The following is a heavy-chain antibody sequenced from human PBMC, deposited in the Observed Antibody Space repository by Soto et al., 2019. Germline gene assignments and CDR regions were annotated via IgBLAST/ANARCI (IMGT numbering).Heavy chain of an antibody. CDR2: IYDTGSS. Sequence: SETWSLTRNVSCASHSGYNRSWNRQPPGKGLEWIGRIYDTGSSDYNPSLKSRSTIPVDMSKKQFSLALRSVTVADTAMYYCVRDGTKNLRDWFDPWGQGILVT. CDR3: VRDGTKNLRDWFDP. D-gene: IGHD1-1*01. J-gene: IGHJ5*02. V-gene: IGHV4-4*07. CDR1: CASHSGYN.